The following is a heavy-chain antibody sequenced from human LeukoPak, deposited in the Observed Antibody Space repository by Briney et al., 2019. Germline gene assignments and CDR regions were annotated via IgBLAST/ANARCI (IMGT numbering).Heavy chain of an antibody. CDR2: INPNSGGT. J-gene: IGHJ5*02. CDR1: GYTFTGYY. Sequence: ASVKVSCKASGYTFTGYYMHWVRQAPGQGLEWMGWINPNSGGTNYAQKFQGRVTMTRDTSISTAHMELSRLRSDDTAVYYCARDRGGYNIVVVPAALRNWFDPWGQGTLVTVSS. V-gene: IGHV1-2*02. D-gene: IGHD2-2*01. CDR3: ARDRGGYNIVVVPAALRNWFDP.